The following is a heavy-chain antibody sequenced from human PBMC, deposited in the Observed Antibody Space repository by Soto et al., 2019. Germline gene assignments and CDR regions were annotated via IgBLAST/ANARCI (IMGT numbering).Heavy chain of an antibody. CDR1: GYTFTSYD. V-gene: IGHV1-8*01. CDR3: ARGGPPDYGMDV. CDR2: MNPNSGNT. J-gene: IGHJ6*02. Sequence: ASVKVSCKASGYTFTSYDINWVRQATGQGLEWMGWMNPNSGNTGYAQKFQGRVTMTRNTSISTAYMELSSLRSEDTAVYYCARGGPPDYGMDVWGQGTTVTVSS.